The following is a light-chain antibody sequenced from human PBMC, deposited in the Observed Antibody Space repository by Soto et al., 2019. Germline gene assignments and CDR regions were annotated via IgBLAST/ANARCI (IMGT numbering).Light chain of an antibody. CDR1: QSVSND. CDR2: GAS. Sequence: EIVMTQSPATLYMSPGERATLSCRASQSVSNDLAWYQQKPGQAPRLLIYGASTRATGIPARFSGSGFGTDFTLTISSLHSEDFAVYYCQQYNNWWTFGQGTKVEIK. V-gene: IGKV3-15*01. CDR3: QQYNNWWT. J-gene: IGKJ1*01.